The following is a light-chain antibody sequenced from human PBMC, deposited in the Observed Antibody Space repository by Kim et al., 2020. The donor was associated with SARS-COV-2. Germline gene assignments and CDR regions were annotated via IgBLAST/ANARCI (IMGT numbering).Light chain of an antibody. Sequence: DIQMTQSPSTLSASVGDRVTITCRASQSVRSWLAWYQQKPGKAPNLLIYDASTLKSGVPSRFSGSGSGTEFTLTISSLQSDDSATYHCHQYTSYPWTFGQVTKVDIK. J-gene: IGKJ1*01. CDR3: HQYTSYPWT. V-gene: IGKV1-5*01. CDR2: DAS. CDR1: QSVRSW.